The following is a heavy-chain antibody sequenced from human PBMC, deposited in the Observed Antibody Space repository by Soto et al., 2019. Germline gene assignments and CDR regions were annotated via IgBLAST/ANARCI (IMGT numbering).Heavy chain of an antibody. Sequence: EVQLLESGGGLVQPGGSLRLSCAASGFTFSSYAMSWVRQAPGKGLEWVSAISGSGGSTYYADSVKGRFTISRDNSKNTLYLQMNSLRAEDTAVYYCAKGARWFGELFGAFDIWGQGTMVTVSS. CDR1: GFTFSSYA. V-gene: IGHV3-23*01. D-gene: IGHD3-10*01. J-gene: IGHJ3*02. CDR2: ISGSGGST. CDR3: AKGARWFGELFGAFDI.